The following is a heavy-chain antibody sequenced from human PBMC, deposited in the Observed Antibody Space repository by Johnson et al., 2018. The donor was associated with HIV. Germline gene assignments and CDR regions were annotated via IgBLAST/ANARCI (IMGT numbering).Heavy chain of an antibody. CDR1: GFTFSSYA. J-gene: IGHJ3*02. CDR2: IQRQTEGGTT. Sequence: VQLVESGGGLVQPGESLRLSCAASGFTFSSYAMSWVRQAPGKGLEWVGRIQRQTEGGTTNYAAPGKGRSTITRDDSKNTLYLQMSSLRPEDTAVYYCTTDDYDSSGRAFDIWGQGTMVTVSS. V-gene: IGHV3-15*01. CDR3: TTDDYDSSGRAFDI. D-gene: IGHD3-22*01.